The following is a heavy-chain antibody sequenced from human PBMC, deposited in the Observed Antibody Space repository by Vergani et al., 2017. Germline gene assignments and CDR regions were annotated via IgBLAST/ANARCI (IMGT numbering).Heavy chain of an antibody. CDR1: GGPISSGGYY. CDR3: AGGRYRRHRNYYYYMDV. CDR2: INHSGST. Sequence: QVQLQESGPGLVKPSQILSLTCTVSGGPISSGGYYLSWIRPHPGKGLEWIGEINHSGSTYYNPSLKSRVTIAVDTSKNPFSLKQSSVTAADTAVYYCAGGRYRRHRNYYYYMDVWGKGTTVTVSS. J-gene: IGHJ6*03. D-gene: IGHD2-2*02. V-gene: IGHV4-31*03.